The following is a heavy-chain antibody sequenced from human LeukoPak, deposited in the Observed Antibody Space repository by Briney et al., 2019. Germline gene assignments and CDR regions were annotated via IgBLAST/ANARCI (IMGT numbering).Heavy chain of an antibody. CDR1: GGXISSGGHY. Sequence: SQTLSLTCTVSGGXISSGGHYWSWIRQHPGKGLEWIGYIYYSGSTYYNPSLRSRVIMSVDTSKNQFSLKLSSVTAADTAVYYCARLLDYFDYWGQGTLVTVSS. J-gene: IGHJ4*02. CDR3: ARLLDYFDY. V-gene: IGHV4-31*03. CDR2: IYYSGST.